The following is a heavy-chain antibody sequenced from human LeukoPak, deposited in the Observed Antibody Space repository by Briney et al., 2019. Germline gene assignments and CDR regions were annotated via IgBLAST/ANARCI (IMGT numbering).Heavy chain of an antibody. CDR1: GGSISSSSYY. Sequence: SETLSLTCTVSGGSISSSSYYWGWIRQPPGKGLEWIGSIYYSGSTYYNPSLKSRVTISVDTSKNQFSLKLSSVTAADTAVYYCARHDYGDYAFDYWGQGTLVTVSS. CDR3: ARHDYGDYAFDY. J-gene: IGHJ4*02. D-gene: IGHD4-17*01. CDR2: IYYSGST. V-gene: IGHV4-39*01.